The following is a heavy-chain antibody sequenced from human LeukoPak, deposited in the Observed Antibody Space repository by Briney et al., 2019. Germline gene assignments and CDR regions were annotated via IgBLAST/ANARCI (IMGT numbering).Heavy chain of an antibody. V-gene: IGHV3-23*01. CDR2: ITNGGTA. J-gene: IGHJ4*02. CDR3: AKGYYGSGSYYNPYFDY. D-gene: IGHD3-10*01. CDR1: GFTFRSYA. Sequence: GGSLRLSCAASGFTFRSYAMNWVRQAPGKGLEWVSGITNGGTAHYGDSVRGRFTISRDNSKSTLYLQMSTLSVEDTAVYYCAKGYYGSGSYYNPYFDYWGQGTLVTVSS.